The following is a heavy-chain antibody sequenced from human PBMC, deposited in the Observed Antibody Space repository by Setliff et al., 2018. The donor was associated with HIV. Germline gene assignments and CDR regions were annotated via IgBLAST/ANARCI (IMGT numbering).Heavy chain of an antibody. CDR1: GGTFSSYA. J-gene: IGHJ6*03. V-gene: IGHV1-69*13. D-gene: IGHD5-12*01. Sequence: SVKVSCKASGGTFSSYAISWVRQAPGQGLEWMGGIIPIFGTANYAQKFQGRVTITADESTSTAYMELSSLRSEDTAVYNCARGYPSSPYYYYMDVWGKGTTVTVSS. CDR2: IIPIFGTA. CDR3: ARGYPSSPYYYYMDV.